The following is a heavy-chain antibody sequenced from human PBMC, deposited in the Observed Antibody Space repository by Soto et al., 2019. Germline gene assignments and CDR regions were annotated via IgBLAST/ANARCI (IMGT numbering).Heavy chain of an antibody. V-gene: IGHV3-30*18. J-gene: IGHJ4*02. CDR3: AKDRSWNDALYYFDY. Sequence: QVQLVESGGGVVQPGRSLRLSSAASGFTFRSYGMHWVRQAPGKGLEWVAHISYDGSDKYYADSVKGRFSMSRDNSKSTLYLQMNSLRPEDTAVYYCAKDRSWNDALYYFDYWGQGTLVTVSS. D-gene: IGHD1-1*01. CDR1: GFTFRSYG. CDR2: ISYDGSDK.